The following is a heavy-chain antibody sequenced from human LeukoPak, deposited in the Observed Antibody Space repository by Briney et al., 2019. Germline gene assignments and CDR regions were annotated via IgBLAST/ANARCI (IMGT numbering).Heavy chain of an antibody. Sequence: GGSLRLSCAASGFTVSSNYMSWVRQAPGKGLEWVSVIYSGGSTYYADSVKGRFTISRDNSKSTLYLQMNSLRAEDTAVYYCELMVRGATFDYWGQGTLVTVSS. J-gene: IGHJ4*02. D-gene: IGHD3-10*01. CDR2: IYSGGST. CDR3: ELMVRGATFDY. CDR1: GFTVSSNY. V-gene: IGHV3-66*01.